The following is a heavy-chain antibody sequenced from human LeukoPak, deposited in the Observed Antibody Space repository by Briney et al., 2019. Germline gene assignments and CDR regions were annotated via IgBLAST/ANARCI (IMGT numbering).Heavy chain of an antibody. V-gene: IGHV4-38-2*02. Sequence: SETLSLTCTVSEYSISSSYYWGWIRQPPGKGLEWFGIIYHSGSTYYNPSLKSRVTISVDTSKNQFSLKLSSVTAADTAVYYCARVSGRFTWYFDLWGRGTLVTVSS. CDR1: EYSISSSYY. CDR2: IYHSGST. CDR3: ARVSGRFTWYFDL. J-gene: IGHJ2*01.